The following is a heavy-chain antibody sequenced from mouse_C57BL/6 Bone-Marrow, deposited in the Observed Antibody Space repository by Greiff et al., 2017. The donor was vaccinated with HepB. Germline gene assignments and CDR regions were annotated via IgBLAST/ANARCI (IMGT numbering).Heavy chain of an antibody. CDR3: ARRGYYAMDY. V-gene: IGHV1-81*01. Sequence: VQLQQSGAELARPGASVKLSCKASGYTFTSYGISWVKQRTGQGLEWIGEIYPRSGNTYYNEKFKGKATLTADKSSSTAYLELRSLTSEDSAVYFCARRGYYAMDYWGQGTAVTVSS. CDR2: IYPRSGNT. CDR1: GYTFTSYG. J-gene: IGHJ4*01.